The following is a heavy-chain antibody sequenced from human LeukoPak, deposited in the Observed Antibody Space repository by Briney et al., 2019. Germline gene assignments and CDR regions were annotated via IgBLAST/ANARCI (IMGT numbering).Heavy chain of an antibody. CDR3: TSFQGYSDYYYYGMDV. D-gene: IGHD4-11*01. CDR1: GFTFGDYA. Sequence: GGSLRLSCTASGFTFGDYAMSWVRQAPGKGLEWVGFIRSKAYGGTTEYAASVKGRFTISRDDSKSIAYLQMNSLKTEDTAVYYCTSFQGYSDYYYYGMDVWGQGTTVTVSS. CDR2: IRSKAYGGTT. J-gene: IGHJ6*02. V-gene: IGHV3-49*04.